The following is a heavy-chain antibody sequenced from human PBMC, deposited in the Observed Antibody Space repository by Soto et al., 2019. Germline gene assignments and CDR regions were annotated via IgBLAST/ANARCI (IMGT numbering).Heavy chain of an antibody. Sequence: LRLSCAASGFIVSSSYMSWVRQAPGKGLEWVSVIYSGGSTYYADSVKGRFTISRDNPKNTLFLQMNSLRAEDTAVYYCARGEGSSPPFDFWGQGALVTVSS. CDR3: ARGEGSSPPFDF. V-gene: IGHV3-53*01. CDR2: IYSGGST. D-gene: IGHD6-6*01. CDR1: GFIVSSSY. J-gene: IGHJ4*02.